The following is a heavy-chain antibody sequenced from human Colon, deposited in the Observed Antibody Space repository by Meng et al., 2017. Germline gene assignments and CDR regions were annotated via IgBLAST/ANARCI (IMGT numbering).Heavy chain of an antibody. CDR3: ARGNYAGNPWDY. CDR2: ISSSGDTT. D-gene: IGHD4-23*01. V-gene: IGHV3-23*04. Sequence: LVGAGGGLAQPGGSLRPSCAVSGFTFRGYVMSWVRHTPGKGLEWVSYISSSGDTTQYADSVKGRFTISRDNSKNTLYLQMNSLRVEDTAVYYCARGNYAGNPWDYWGQGTLVTVSS. CDR1: GFTFRGYV. J-gene: IGHJ4*02.